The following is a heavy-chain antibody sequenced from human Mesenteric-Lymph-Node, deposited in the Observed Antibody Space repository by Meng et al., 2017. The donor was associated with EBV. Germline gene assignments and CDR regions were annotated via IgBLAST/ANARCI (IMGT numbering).Heavy chain of an antibody. D-gene: IGHD1-26*01. CDR3: ARRGKVGAGY. CDR1: GGSFSGYY. Sequence: QGQLQPWGAGLLKPSETLSLTCAVYGGSFSGYYWSWIRQPPGKGLEWIGEINHSGSTNYNPSLKSRVTISVDTSKNQFSLKLSSVTAADTAVYYCARRGKVGAGYWGQGTLVTVSS. J-gene: IGHJ4*02. V-gene: IGHV4-34*01. CDR2: INHSGST.